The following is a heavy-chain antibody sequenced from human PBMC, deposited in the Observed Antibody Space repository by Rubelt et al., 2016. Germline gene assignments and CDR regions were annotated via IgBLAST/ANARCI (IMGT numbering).Heavy chain of an antibody. Sequence: GKGLEWIGYIYYSGSTNYNPSLKSRVTISVDTSKNQFSLKLSSVTAADTAVYYCAREGSGYDPFVDYWGQGTLVTVSS. J-gene: IGHJ4*02. V-gene: IGHV4-59*13. CDR2: IYYSGST. CDR3: AREGSGYDPFVDY. D-gene: IGHD5-12*01.